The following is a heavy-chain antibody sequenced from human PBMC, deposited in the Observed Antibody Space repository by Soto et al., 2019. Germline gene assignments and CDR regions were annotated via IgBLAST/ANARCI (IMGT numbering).Heavy chain of an antibody. CDR1: GDAFKSYA. Sequence: QVLLLQSGGEVKRPGSSVKVSCKASGDAFKSYAISWVRQAPGQGLEYMGGINPKSGGTSTAQKFQGWVTMTTDTSISTASMELTRLTSDDTAIYYCARGDSTDCSNGVCSFFYNHDMDVWGQGTTVTVSS. CDR2: INPKSGGT. D-gene: IGHD2-8*01. V-gene: IGHV1-2*04. CDR3: ARGDSTDCSNGVCSFFYNHDMDV. J-gene: IGHJ6*02.